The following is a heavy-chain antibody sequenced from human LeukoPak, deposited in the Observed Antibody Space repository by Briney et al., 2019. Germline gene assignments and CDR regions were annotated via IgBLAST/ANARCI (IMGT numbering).Heavy chain of an antibody. CDR1: GFTFSSYA. J-gene: IGHJ3*01. D-gene: IGHD4-17*01. V-gene: IGHV3-23*01. CDR2: IRGSGDGT. CDR3: GRDPNGDYVGAFEF. Sequence: GGSLRLSCTASGFTFSSYAITWVRRAPGKGLEWVPSIRGSGDGTSYADSVKGRFTMSRDNSKNTLYLQMNSLRAEDTAIYYCGRDPNGDYVGAFEFWGQGTLVTVSS.